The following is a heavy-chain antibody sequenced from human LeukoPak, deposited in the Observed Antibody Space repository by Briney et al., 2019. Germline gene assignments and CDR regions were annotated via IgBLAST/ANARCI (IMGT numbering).Heavy chain of an antibody. J-gene: IGHJ4*02. CDR1: GFTFSSYG. D-gene: IGHD6-13*01. CDR3: AKSLRIGAAAAGLYFDY. CDR2: ISYDGSNK. Sequence: GGSLRLSCAASGFTFSSYGMHWVRHAPGRGLEWVAVISYDGSNKYYADSVKGRFTISRDNSKNTLYLQMNSLRAEDTAVYYCAKSLRIGAAAAGLYFDYWGQGTLVTVSS. V-gene: IGHV3-30*18.